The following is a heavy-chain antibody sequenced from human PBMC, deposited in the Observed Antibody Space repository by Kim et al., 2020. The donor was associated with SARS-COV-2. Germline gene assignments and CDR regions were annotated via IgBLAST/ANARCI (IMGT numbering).Heavy chain of an antibody. J-gene: IGHJ6*02. CDR3: AKGGYCSGGSCQYYGMDV. CDR1: GFTFSSYA. V-gene: IGHV3-23*01. Sequence: GGSLRLSCAASGFTFSSYAMSWVRQAPGKGLEWVSAISGSGGSTYYADSVKGRFTISRDNSKNTLYLQMNSLRAEDTAVYYCAKGGYCSGGSCQYYGMDVWGQGTTVTVSS. CDR2: ISGSGGST. D-gene: IGHD2-15*01.